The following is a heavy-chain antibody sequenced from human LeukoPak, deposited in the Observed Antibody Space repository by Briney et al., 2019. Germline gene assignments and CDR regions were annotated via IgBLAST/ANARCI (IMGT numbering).Heavy chain of an antibody. CDR2: IYYSGST. J-gene: IGHJ6*02. CDR1: GGSIGSYY. V-gene: IGHV4-59*01. D-gene: IGHD4-23*01. CDR3: ARVRAGNPIQNYYYYGMDV. Sequence: SETLSLTCTVSGGSIGSYYWSWIRQPPGKGLEWIGYIYYSGSTNYNPPLKSRVTISVDTSKNQFSLKLSSVTAADTAVYYCARVRAGNPIQNYYYYGMDVWGQGTTVTVSS.